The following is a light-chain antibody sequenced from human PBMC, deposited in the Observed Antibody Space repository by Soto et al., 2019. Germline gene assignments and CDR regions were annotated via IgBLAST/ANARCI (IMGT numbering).Light chain of an antibody. J-gene: IGLJ3*02. CDR1: SSNIGSNT. CDR2: SNN. CDR3: AAWDDSLNGWV. Sequence: QYVLTQPPSASGTPGQRVTISCSGSSSNIGSNTVNWYQQLPGTAPKLLIYSNNQRPSGVPDRFSGSKSGTSASLAISGLQSEGEADYYCAAWDDSLNGWVFGGGTKLTVL. V-gene: IGLV1-44*01.